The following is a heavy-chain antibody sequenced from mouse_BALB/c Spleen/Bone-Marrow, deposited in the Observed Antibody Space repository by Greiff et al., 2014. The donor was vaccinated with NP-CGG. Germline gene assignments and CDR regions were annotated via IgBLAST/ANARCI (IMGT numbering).Heavy chain of an antibody. CDR2: IYPGGGYT. Sequence: QVQLQQPGAELVSPGTSVKISCKASGYTFTNYWLGWVKQRPGHGLEWIGDIYPGGGYTNYNEKFKGKATLSADTSSSTAYMQLSSLTSEDSAVYFCARSIYDGYYDYWGQGTTLTVSS. CDR1: GYTFTNYW. J-gene: IGHJ2*01. CDR3: ARSIYDGYYDY. D-gene: IGHD2-3*01. V-gene: IGHV1-63*02.